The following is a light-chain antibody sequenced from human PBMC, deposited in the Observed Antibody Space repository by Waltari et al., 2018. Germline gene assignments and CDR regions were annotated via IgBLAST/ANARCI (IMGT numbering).Light chain of an antibody. CDR2: DAS. V-gene: IGKV3-11*01. CDR3: QQRSNSWT. J-gene: IGKJ1*01. CDR1: QSVSSY. Sequence: EIVLTQSPATLSLSPRERATLSCRASQSVSSYLAWYQQKPGQAPRLLIYDASNRATGIPARFSGSGSGTDFTLTISSLEPEDFAVYYCQQRSNSWTFGQGTKVEIK.